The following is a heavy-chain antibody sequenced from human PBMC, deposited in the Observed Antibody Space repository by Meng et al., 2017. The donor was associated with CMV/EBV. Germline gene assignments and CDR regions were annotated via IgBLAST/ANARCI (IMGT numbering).Heavy chain of an antibody. Sequence: GGSLRLSCAASGFTFSSYEMNWVRQAPGKGLEWVSYISSSGSTIYYADSVKGRFTISRDNANNALYLQMNSLRADDTAIYYCARDSFPYSSDNWGQGTLVTVSS. J-gene: IGHJ4*02. CDR3: ARDSFPYSSDN. V-gene: IGHV3-48*03. CDR1: GFTFSSYE. CDR2: ISSSGSTI. D-gene: IGHD2-15*01.